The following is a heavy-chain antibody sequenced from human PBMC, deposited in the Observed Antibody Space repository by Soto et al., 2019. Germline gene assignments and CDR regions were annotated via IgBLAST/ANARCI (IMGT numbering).Heavy chain of an antibody. Sequence: QVQLQESGPGLVKPSQTLSLTCTVSGGSISSGNYYWSWTRQYPEKGLEYIGYIYSGSTFSNPSLKSRLTISADTSANQFSLKLSSVTAADTAVYYCVAYCTNASCRGDRAGALDYWGQGALVTVSS. CDR2: IYSGST. D-gene: IGHD2-8*01. CDR1: GGSISSGNYY. J-gene: IGHJ4*02. CDR3: VAYCTNASCRGDRAGALDY. V-gene: IGHV4-31*03.